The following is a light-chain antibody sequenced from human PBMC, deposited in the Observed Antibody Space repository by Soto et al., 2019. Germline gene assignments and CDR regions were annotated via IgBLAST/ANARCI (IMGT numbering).Light chain of an antibody. J-gene: IGKJ5*01. Sequence: EIVLTQSPGTLSLSPGARATLSCRASQSIRSSLAWYQQKPGQAPRLLIYETSTRATGIPARFSGSGSGTDFTLTIFSLKTEDSAVYYCQQRGEWPPGATFGQGTRLEIK. CDR3: QQRGEWPPGAT. CDR2: ETS. V-gene: IGKV3-11*01. CDR1: QSIRSS.